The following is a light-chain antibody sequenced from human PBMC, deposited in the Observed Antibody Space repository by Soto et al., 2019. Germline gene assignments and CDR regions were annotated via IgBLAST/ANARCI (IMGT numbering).Light chain of an antibody. J-gene: IGKJ4*01. CDR2: DAS. V-gene: IGKV1D-12*01. CDR3: QQANSFPLT. Sequence: DIQMSQSPSSVSASVGYRFTITCRASQGINRWLAWYQQKLGKAPKLLIFDASSLQSGVPSRFSGSGSGTDFTLTISSLPPEDFETYYCQQANSFPLTFGGGTKVDIK. CDR1: QGINRW.